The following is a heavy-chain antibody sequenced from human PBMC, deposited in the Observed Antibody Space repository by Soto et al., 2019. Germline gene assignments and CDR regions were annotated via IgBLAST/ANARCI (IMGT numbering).Heavy chain of an antibody. D-gene: IGHD6-13*01. Sequence: QVQLQESGPGLVKPSQTMSLTCTVSGGSISSGDYFWSWIRQPPGKGLEWIGYIYYSGSTYYNPSLKCRVTISVDTSMNQCSLKLSSVTDADTAVYYCARVKAGVVYWGQGTLVTVFS. CDR1: GGSISSGDYF. J-gene: IGHJ4*02. V-gene: IGHV4-30-4*01. CDR3: ARVKAGVVY. CDR2: IYYSGST.